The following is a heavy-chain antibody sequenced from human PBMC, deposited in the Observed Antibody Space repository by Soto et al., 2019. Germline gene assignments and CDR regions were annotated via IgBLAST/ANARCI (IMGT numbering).Heavy chain of an antibody. J-gene: IGHJ1*01. V-gene: IGHV4-59*01. CDR1: GGSISSYY. CDR2: IYYSGST. D-gene: IGHD3-22*01. Sequence: SETLSLTCTVSGGSISSYYWSWIRQPPGKGLEWIGYIYYSGSTNYNPSLKSRVTISVDTSKNQFSLKLSSVTAADTAVYYCAGDGEAYYYDSSGYYRPGYFQHWGQGTLVTVSS. CDR3: AGDGEAYYYDSSGYYRPGYFQH.